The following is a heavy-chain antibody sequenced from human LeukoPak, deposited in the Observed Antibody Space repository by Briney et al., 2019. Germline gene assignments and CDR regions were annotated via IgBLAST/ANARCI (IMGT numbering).Heavy chain of an antibody. D-gene: IGHD2-15*01. Sequence: ASVKLSCKASGYTFTHYAINWVRQAPGQGLEWMGWINTNTATPMYAQGFSGRFVFSLDVSASTAYLQISSLEAGDTAVYYCARDPTRSPGGGFFSPLGYWGQGSLVTVSS. V-gene: IGHV7-4-1*02. CDR2: INTNTATP. CDR3: ARDPTRSPGGGFFSPLGY. J-gene: IGHJ4*02. CDR1: GYTFTHYA.